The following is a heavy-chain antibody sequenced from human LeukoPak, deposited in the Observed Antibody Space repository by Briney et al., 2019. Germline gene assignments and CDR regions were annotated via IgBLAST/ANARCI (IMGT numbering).Heavy chain of an antibody. CDR3: ARGTLDYDILTGWAYYYYGMDA. CDR2: ISYDGSNK. V-gene: IGHV3-30*04. CDR1: GFTFSSYA. J-gene: IGHJ6*02. D-gene: IGHD3-9*01. Sequence: GGSLRLSCAASGFTFSSYAMHWVRQAPGKELEWVAVISYDGSNKYYADSVKGRFTISRDNSKNTLYLQMNSLRAEDTAVYYCARGTLDYDILTGWAYYYYGMDAWGQGTTVTVSS.